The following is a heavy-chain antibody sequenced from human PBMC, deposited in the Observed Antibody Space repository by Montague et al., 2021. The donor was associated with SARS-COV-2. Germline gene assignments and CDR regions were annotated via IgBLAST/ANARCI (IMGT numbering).Heavy chain of an antibody. D-gene: IGHD6-19*01. Sequence: TLSLTCTVSGGSISSGSYYWSWIRRPAGKGLEWIGRISISGSTNYNPSLKSRVTISVDTSKNQFSLKLSSVTAADTAVCYCARDIAVAGLFDYWGQGTLVTVSS. V-gene: IGHV4-61*02. CDR2: ISISGST. CDR3: ARDIAVAGLFDY. CDR1: GGSISSGSYY. J-gene: IGHJ4*02.